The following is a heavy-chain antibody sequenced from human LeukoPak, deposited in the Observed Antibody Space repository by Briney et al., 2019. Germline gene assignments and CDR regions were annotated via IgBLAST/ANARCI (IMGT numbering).Heavy chain of an antibody. J-gene: IGHJ4*02. CDR3: AKEGRGANTARFGIDY. Sequence: HPGGSLRLSCAVSGFTVNSIFMTWFRQAPGKGLEWVSVIYVDGTTIYSDSVKGRFTMTRDDSGNTLYLQLNSLRAEDTAVYYCAKEGRGANTARFGIDYWGQGTLVTVSS. D-gene: IGHD4/OR15-4a*01. V-gene: IGHV3-66*01. CDR2: IYVDGTT. CDR1: GFTVNSIF.